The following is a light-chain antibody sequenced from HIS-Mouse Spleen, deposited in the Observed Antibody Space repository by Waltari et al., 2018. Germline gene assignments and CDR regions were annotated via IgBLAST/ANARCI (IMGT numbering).Light chain of an antibody. Sequence: QSVLTQPPSASGTPGQRVTTSCSGSSSNIGSNYVYWYHQLPGTAPHLLIYRNNQRPSGVPDRFSGSKSGTSASLAISGLRSEDEADYYCAAWDDSLSGPVFGGGTKLTVL. CDR3: AAWDDSLSGPV. V-gene: IGLV1-47*01. CDR1: SSNIGSNY. J-gene: IGLJ3*02. CDR2: RNN.